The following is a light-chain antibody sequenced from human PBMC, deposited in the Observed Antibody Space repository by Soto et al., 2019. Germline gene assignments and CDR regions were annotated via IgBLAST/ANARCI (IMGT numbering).Light chain of an antibody. CDR1: QSVSSTY. CDR3: QQYGSSLWT. V-gene: IGKV3-20*01. J-gene: IGKJ1*01. CDR2: ATS. Sequence: EIVLTQSPGTLSLSPGERASLSCRASQSVSSTYLAWYQQKPGQAPRLLMYATSTRATGIPDRFSGSGSGTAFTLTISRLEPEDFAVYYCQQYGSSLWTFGQGTKVAVK.